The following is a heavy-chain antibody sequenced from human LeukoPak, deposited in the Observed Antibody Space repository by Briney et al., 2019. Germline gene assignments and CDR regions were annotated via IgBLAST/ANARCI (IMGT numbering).Heavy chain of an antibody. V-gene: IGHV4-4*02. CDR3: ARGLLFGGYYFDY. D-gene: IGHD3-10*02. Sequence: SETLSLTCAVSGGSVSSTNWWSWVRQPPGRGLEWIGEIHHSGSTNYNPSLKSRVTVSVDKSENQFSLKLSSVTAADTAVYYCARGLLFGGYYFDYWGQGTLVTVSS. CDR2: IHHSGST. CDR1: GGSVSSTNW. J-gene: IGHJ4*02.